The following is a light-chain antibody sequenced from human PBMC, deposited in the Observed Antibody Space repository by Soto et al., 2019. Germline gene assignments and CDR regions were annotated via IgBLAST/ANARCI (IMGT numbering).Light chain of an antibody. Sequence: EIVLTQAPGTLSLSPGERSTLSCRASQSVTTSYLAWYQQKPGQAPRLLIYGASSRATGIPDRFRGSGSGNDVTRTISRRETEYFAVNYCQQYGSATLTFGGGTKVEI. J-gene: IGKJ4*01. CDR2: GAS. CDR3: QQYGSATLT. CDR1: QSVTTSY. V-gene: IGKV3-20*01.